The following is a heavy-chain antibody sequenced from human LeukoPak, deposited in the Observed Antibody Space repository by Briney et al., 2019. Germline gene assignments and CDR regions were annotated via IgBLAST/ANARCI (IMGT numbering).Heavy chain of an antibody. CDR3: ARDTSGWSWYYYYYYMDV. D-gene: IGHD6-19*01. Sequence: PGGSLRLSCAASGFTFSIYAMSWVRQAPGKGLEWVANIKQDGSEKYYVDSVKGRFTISRDNAKNSLYLQMNSLRAEDTAVYYCARDTSGWSWYYYYYYMDVWGKGTTVTVSS. V-gene: IGHV3-7*01. J-gene: IGHJ6*03. CDR1: GFTFSIYA. CDR2: IKQDGSEK.